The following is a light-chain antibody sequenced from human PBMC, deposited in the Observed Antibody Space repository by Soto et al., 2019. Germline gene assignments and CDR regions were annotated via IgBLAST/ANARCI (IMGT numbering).Light chain of an antibody. Sequence: DIQLTQSPSFLSASVGDRVTITCRASQSISSYLNWYQQKQGRAPRLLIYSTSTLQSGVPSKFSGSASGTDFTLTISSLQPEDFATYYCQQSYSTPWTFGQGTKVDIK. CDR3: QQSYSTPWT. CDR1: QSISSY. V-gene: IGKV1-39*01. J-gene: IGKJ1*01. CDR2: STS.